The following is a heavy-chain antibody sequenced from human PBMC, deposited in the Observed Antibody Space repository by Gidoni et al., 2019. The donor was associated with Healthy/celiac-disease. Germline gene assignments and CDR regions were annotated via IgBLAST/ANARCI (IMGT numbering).Heavy chain of an antibody. CDR2: IYTSGST. D-gene: IGHD2-2*01. Sequence: QVQLQESGPGLVKPSETLSLTCTVSGGSIRSYYWRWIRQPAGKGLEWIGRIYTSGSTNYNPSLKSRVTMSVDTSKNQFSLKLSSVTAADTAVYYCARGVGYCSSTSCHDYYYYGMDVWGQGTTVTVSS. V-gene: IGHV4-4*07. CDR1: GGSIRSYY. CDR3: ARGVGYCSSTSCHDYYYYGMDV. J-gene: IGHJ6*02.